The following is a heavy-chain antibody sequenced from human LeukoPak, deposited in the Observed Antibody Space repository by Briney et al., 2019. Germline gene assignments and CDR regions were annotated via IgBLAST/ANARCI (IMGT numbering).Heavy chain of an antibody. J-gene: IGHJ3*02. CDR3: ARRYYYDSSGYSPDAFDI. D-gene: IGHD3-22*01. Sequence: GASVKVSCKASGYTFTGYYMHWVRQAPGQGLEWMGRISPNSGGTNYAQKFQGRVTMTRDTSISTAYMELSRLRSDDTAVYYCARRYYYDSSGYSPDAFDIWGQGTMVTVSS. CDR1: GYTFTGYY. CDR2: ISPNSGGT. V-gene: IGHV1-2*06.